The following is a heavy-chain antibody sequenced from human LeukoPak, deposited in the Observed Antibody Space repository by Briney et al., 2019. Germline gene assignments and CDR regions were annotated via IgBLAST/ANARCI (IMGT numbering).Heavy chain of an antibody. CDR1: GGSFSGYY. CDR2: IYYSGST. CDR3: ARDRDTMIGDAFDI. D-gene: IGHD3-22*01. V-gene: IGHV4-59*01. J-gene: IGHJ3*02. Sequence: PSETLSLTCAVYGGSFSGYYWSWIRQPPGKGLEWIGYIYYSGSTNYNPSLKSRVTISVDTSKNQFSLKLSSVTAADTAVYYCARDRDTMIGDAFDIWGQGTMVTVSS.